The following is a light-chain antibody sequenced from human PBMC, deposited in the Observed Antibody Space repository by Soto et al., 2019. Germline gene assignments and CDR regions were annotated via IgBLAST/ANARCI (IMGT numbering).Light chain of an antibody. J-gene: IGKJ1*01. CDR3: QQYYTPPWT. Sequence: DIVMTQSPDSLAVSLGERATINCNSSQSILYTSNNRNYLAWYQQKPGQPPKLLLNWASARESGVPDRFSGSGSGTDFTLTINSLQPEDVATYYCQQYYTPPWTFGQGSKVEIK. CDR1: QSILYTSNNRNY. CDR2: WAS. V-gene: IGKV4-1*01.